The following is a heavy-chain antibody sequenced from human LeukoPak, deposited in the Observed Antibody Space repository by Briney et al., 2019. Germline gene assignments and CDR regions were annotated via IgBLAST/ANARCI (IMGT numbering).Heavy chain of an antibody. CDR3: ARDYDWNDPSNWFDP. Sequence: GASVKLSCTASGYTFTSYGISWVRQAPGQGLEWMGWISAYNGNTNYAQKLQGRVTMTTDTSTSTAYMELRSLRSDDTAVYYCARDYDWNDPSNWFDPWGQGTLVTVSS. V-gene: IGHV1-18*01. CDR2: ISAYNGNT. CDR1: GYTFTSYG. D-gene: IGHD1-1*01. J-gene: IGHJ5*02.